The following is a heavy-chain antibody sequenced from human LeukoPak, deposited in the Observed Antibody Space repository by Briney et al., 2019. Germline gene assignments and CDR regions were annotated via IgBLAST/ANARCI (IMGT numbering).Heavy chain of an antibody. CDR2: ISTSSSYI. J-gene: IGHJ4*02. D-gene: IGHD1-7*01. CDR1: GFTLSSYS. CDR3: ASEAGTKGAYYFDY. V-gene: IGHV3-21*01. Sequence: GGSLRLSCAASGFTLSSYSMNWVRQAPGKGLEWVSSISTSSSYIYYADSVKGRFTISRDNARNSLYLQMNTLRAEDTAVYYCASEAGTKGAYYFDYWGQGTLVTVSS.